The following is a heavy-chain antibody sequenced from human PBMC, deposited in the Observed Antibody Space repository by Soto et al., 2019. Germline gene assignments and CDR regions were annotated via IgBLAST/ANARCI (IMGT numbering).Heavy chain of an antibody. CDR3: ARDRLASTGWPEA. J-gene: IGHJ5*02. CDR2: ISYSGNT. D-gene: IGHD3-3*02. V-gene: IGHV4-59*01. CDR1: GGSISPYY. Sequence: ETLSLTCTVSGGSISPYYWSWIRQPPGKGLEWIGYISYSGNTNYNPSLKSRVTMSVDTSKKQFSLRLNSVTAADTAVYYCARDRLASTGWPEAWGQGTLVTVSS.